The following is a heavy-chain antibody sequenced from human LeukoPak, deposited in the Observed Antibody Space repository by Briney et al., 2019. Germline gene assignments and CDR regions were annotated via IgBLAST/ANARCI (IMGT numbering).Heavy chain of an antibody. V-gene: IGHV3-11*01. D-gene: IGHD2-15*01. Sequence: GGSLRLSCAVSGFTFSDYYMSWIRQAPGKGLEWVSYIGSTGSTIFYADSVKGRFTISRDNAQNSLYLQMNSLRVGDTAVYYCAREGGGGPLDYWGQGTLVTVSS. CDR2: IGSTGSTI. CDR3: AREGGGGPLDY. J-gene: IGHJ4*02. CDR1: GFTFSDYY.